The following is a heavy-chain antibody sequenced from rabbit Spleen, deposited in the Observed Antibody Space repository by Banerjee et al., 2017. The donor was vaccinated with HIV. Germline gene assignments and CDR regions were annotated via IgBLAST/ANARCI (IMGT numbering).Heavy chain of an antibody. V-gene: IGHV1S40*01. D-gene: IGHD1-1*01. CDR3: ARDTSSSFSSYGMDL. CDR1: GLDVSGDSY. CDR2: IDIGSSGFT. J-gene: IGHJ6*01. Sequence: QSLEESGGGLVKPGASLTLTCKASGLDVSGDSYESYMCWVRQAPGKGLEWIACIDIGSSGFTYFASWVNGRFTISKTSSTTVTLQMTSLTAADTATYFCARDTSSSFSSYGMDLWGPGTLVTVS.